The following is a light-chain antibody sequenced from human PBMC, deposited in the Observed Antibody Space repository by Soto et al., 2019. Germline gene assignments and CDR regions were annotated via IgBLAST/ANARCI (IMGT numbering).Light chain of an antibody. CDR3: QSYDSSLSVV. CDR1: SSNIGAGYD. Sequence: QPVLTQPPSVSGAPGQRVTISCTGSSSNIGAGYDVHWYKQLPGTAPKLLIYGNSNRPSGVPDRFSGSKSGTSASLAITGLQAEDEADYYCQSYDSSLSVVFGGGTKVNVL. CDR2: GNS. J-gene: IGLJ2*01. V-gene: IGLV1-40*01.